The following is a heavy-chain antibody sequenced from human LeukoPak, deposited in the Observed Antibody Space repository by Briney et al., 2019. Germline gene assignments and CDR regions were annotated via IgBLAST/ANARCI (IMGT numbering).Heavy chain of an antibody. D-gene: IGHD3-22*01. V-gene: IGHV3-7*01. J-gene: IGHJ3*02. CDR3: ARLIYYDSSGSPPAFDI. CDR1: GFTFSTYW. CDR2: INQDGSEK. Sequence: GGSLRLSCAASGFTFSTYWMSWVRQAPGKGLEWVAIINQDGSEKKYVDSVKGRFTISRDNAKNSLYLQMNSLRAEDTAVYYCARLIYYDSSGSPPAFDIWGQGTMVTVSS.